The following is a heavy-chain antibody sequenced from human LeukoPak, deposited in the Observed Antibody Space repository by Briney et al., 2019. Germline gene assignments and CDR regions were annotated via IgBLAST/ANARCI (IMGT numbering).Heavy chain of an antibody. J-gene: IGHJ4*02. CDR1: SGSISSGDYY. CDR2: IYYSGST. CDR3: ASRYCSGGSCYGTFDY. D-gene: IGHD2-15*01. V-gene: IGHV4-30-4*01. Sequence: SETLSLTCTVSSGSISSGDYYWSWIRQPPGEGLEWIGYIYYSGSTYYNPSLKSRVTISVDTSKNQFSLKLSSVTAADTAVYYCASRYCSGGSCYGTFDYWGQGTLVTVSS.